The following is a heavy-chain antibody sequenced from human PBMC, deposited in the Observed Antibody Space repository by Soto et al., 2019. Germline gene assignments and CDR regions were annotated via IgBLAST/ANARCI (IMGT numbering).Heavy chain of an antibody. CDR3: ARSETAGHRGFDI. Sequence: QVQLVQSGAEMREPGSSVKFSCKASGGTFSSSAINCLRQAPGQGPEWMGGIIPTFGTANYIEKFRGRVTITADTSTSTAYMEVSSLTSEDTAMYFCARSETAGHRGFDIWGQGTMVTVSS. CDR2: IIPTFGTA. D-gene: IGHD6-19*01. J-gene: IGHJ3*02. V-gene: IGHV1-69*06. CDR1: GGTFSSSA.